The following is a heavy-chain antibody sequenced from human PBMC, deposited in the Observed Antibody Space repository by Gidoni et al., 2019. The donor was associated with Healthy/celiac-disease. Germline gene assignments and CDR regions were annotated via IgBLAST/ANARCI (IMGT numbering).Heavy chain of an antibody. V-gene: IGHV4-34*01. CDR2: INHSGST. CDR3: ARALQVIDY. CDR1: GGSFSGYY. J-gene: IGHJ4*02. Sequence: QVQLQQWGAGLLKPSETLSLTCAVHGGSFSGYYWSWIRQPPGKGLEWIGEINHSGSTNYNPSLKSRVTISVDTSKNQFSLKLSSETAADTAVYYCARALQVIDYWGQGTLVTVSS.